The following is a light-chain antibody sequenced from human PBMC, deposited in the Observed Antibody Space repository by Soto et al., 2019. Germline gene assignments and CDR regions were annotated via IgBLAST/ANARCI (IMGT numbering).Light chain of an antibody. CDR2: YPS. CDR1: QSVSID. V-gene: IGKV3-20*01. Sequence: EIVMALYSDTLSVSPGGSATLFCLASQSVSIDLAWFQQKPGQAPRLLSSYPSSRATGIPDRFSGRGSGTDFTLTISRLEPEDFAVYYCHQYGSSPHTFGQGTRLEIK. CDR3: HQYGSSPHT. J-gene: IGKJ5*01.